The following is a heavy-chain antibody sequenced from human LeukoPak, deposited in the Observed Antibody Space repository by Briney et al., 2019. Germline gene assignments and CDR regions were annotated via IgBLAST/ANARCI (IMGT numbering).Heavy chain of an antibody. V-gene: IGHV3-21*01. Sequence: GRSLRLSCAASGFTLSTYTMNCVSQAPGKWLEWVSSITSSSSHMYYADSVKGRFTISRDNAENSLHLQMNSLRAEDTAIYYCARSVGLDSWGQGTLVTVSS. D-gene: IGHD1-26*01. CDR1: GFTLSTYT. J-gene: IGHJ5*01. CDR2: ITSSSSHM. CDR3: ARSVGLDS.